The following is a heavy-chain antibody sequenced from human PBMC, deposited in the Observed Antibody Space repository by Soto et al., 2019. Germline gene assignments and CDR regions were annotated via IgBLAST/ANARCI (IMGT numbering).Heavy chain of an antibody. Sequence: QVQLQQWGAGLLKPSEPLSLTCAVYGGSFSGYYGSWIRQPPGKGLEWIGEINHSGSTNDNPSLKSRVTISVDTSKNQFSLKLSSVTAADTAVYYCARGQSSLLLDCWGQGVLVTVSS. V-gene: IGHV4-34*01. J-gene: IGHJ4*02. CDR1: GGSFSGYY. D-gene: IGHD2-8*02. CDR3: ARGQSSLLLDC. CDR2: INHSGST.